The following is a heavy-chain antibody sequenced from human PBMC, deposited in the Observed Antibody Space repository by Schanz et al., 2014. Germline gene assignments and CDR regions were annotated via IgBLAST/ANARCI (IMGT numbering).Heavy chain of an antibody. D-gene: IGHD6-13*01. Sequence: EVQLVESGGTLVQPGGSLRLSCAASGLTLSDYWMHWVRQAPGKGPEWISHIRADGRMTNYAASVEGRFTISRDVAKNSLYLQMNSLRAEDTAVYYCAMGSSLYYFDYWGQGALVTVSS. CDR3: AMGSSLYYFDY. CDR2: IRADGRMT. CDR1: GLTLSDYW. J-gene: IGHJ4*02. V-gene: IGHV3-74*02.